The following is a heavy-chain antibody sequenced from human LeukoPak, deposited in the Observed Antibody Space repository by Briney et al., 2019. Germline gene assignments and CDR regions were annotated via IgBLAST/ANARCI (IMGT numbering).Heavy chain of an antibody. D-gene: IGHD3-16*01. J-gene: IGHJ4*02. CDR1: GGSISSYY. V-gene: IGHV4-59*06. CDR2: IYDSGST. CDR3: ARIGAKYVGFDC. Sequence: SETLSLTCTVSGGSISSYYWSWIRQHPGKGLEWIGYIYDSGSTYYNPSLKSRVTISADTSENLFSLKVSSVTAADTAVYYCARIGAKYVGFDCWGQGTLVTVSS.